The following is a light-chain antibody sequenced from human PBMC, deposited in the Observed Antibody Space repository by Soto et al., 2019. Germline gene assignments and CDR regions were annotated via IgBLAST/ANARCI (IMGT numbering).Light chain of an antibody. V-gene: IGLV2-14*01. CDR1: SSDIGTYNY. CDR2: EVS. J-gene: IGLJ3*02. Sequence: QSALTQPASVSGSPGQSITISCTGTSSDIGTYNYVSWYQQHPGKVPKLMIYEVSNRPSGVSNRFSGSKSGNTASLAISRLQAEDEADYYCSSYTTSSTQVFGGGTKRTVL. CDR3: SSYTTSSTQV.